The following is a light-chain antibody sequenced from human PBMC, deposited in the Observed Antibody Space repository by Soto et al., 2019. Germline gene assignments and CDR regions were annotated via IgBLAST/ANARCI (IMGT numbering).Light chain of an antibody. Sequence: EIVMTQSPATLSVSTGEIATLSCRASQSVSSNLAWYQQKPGQAPRLLIYGASTRATGIPARFSGSGSGTEFTLTISRLQSEDFAVYYCQQYNNWPLTFGGGTKVEIK. CDR2: GAS. CDR1: QSVSSN. V-gene: IGKV3-15*01. CDR3: QQYNNWPLT. J-gene: IGKJ4*01.